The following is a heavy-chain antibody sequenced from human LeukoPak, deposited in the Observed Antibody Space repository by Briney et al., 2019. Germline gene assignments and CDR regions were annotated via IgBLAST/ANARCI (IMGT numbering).Heavy chain of an antibody. CDR1: GFTFSSYG. CDR3: ARGWSSSWYASRPFDY. V-gene: IGHV3-33*01. CDR2: IWYDGSNK. J-gene: IGHJ4*02. Sequence: PGGSLRLSCAASGFTFSSYGMHWVRQAPGKGLEWVAVIWYDGSNKYYADSVKGRFTISRDNSKNTLYLQMNSLRAEDTAVYYCARGWSSSWYASRPFDYWGQGTLVTVSS. D-gene: IGHD6-13*01.